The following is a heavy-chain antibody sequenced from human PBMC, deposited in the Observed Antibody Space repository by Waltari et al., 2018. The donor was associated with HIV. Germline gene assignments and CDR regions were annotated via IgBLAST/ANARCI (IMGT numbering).Heavy chain of an antibody. V-gene: IGHV3-49*03. CDR1: GFTFGDYA. CDR3: TKGRMTTDY. Sequence: EVQLVESGGGLVQPGRSLRLSCTASGFTFGDYAMSWFRQAPGKGLEWVGWIRSKAYGGTTEYAASVKGRITISRDDARSIAYLQMNSLQTEDTAVYYCTKGRMTTDYWGQGTLVTVSS. D-gene: IGHD4-17*01. J-gene: IGHJ4*02. CDR2: IRSKAYGGTT.